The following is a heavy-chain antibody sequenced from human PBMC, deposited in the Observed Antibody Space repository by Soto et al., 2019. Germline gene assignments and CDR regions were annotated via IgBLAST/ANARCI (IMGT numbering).Heavy chain of an antibody. CDR2: SRDKPQGYST. Sequence: PGGSLRLSCAGSGFTLSDYYIDWVRQAPGKGLEWVGRSRDKPQGYSTTYAASVKGRFTTSRDESKNSAYLQMNSLKTEDTAVYYCVRATFFSDSSGYTRRLDYWGQGTLVTVSS. CDR3: VRATFFSDSSGYTRRLDY. D-gene: IGHD3-22*01. CDR1: GFTLSDYY. V-gene: IGHV3-72*01. J-gene: IGHJ4*02.